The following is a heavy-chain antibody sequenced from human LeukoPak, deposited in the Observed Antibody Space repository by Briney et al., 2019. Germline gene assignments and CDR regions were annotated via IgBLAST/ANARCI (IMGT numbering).Heavy chain of an antibody. CDR3: ARVEEMATRSVDY. CDR2: INSDGSIT. CDR1: GFTFSSYW. V-gene: IGHV3-74*01. D-gene: IGHD5-24*01. J-gene: IGHJ4*02. Sequence: GGSLRLSCAASGFTFSSYWMHWVRQAPGKGLVWVSRINSDGSITSYADSEKGRFPISRDNAKNTLYLQMNSLRAEDTAVYYCARVEEMATRSVDYWGQGTLVTVSS.